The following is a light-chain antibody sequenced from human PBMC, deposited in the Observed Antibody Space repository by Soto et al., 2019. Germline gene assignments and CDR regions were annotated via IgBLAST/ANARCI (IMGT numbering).Light chain of an antibody. CDR2: EGS. V-gene: IGLV2-23*01. CDR3: CSYARSSTWV. Sequence: QSALTQPASVSGSPGQSITISCTGTSSDVGAYNVVSWYQQHPGKAPKVMIYEGSKRPSGVSNRFSGSKSGNTASLTISGLQAEDEADYYCCSYARSSTWVFGGGTKLTVL. J-gene: IGLJ3*02. CDR1: SSDVGAYNV.